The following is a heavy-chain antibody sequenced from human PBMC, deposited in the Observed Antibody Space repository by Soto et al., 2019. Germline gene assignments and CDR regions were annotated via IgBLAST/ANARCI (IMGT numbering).Heavy chain of an antibody. V-gene: IGHV3-48*03. J-gene: IGHJ4*02. CDR1: GFTFSSYE. D-gene: IGHD6-19*01. CDR3: ARSGAVAGNDY. Sequence: EVQLVESGGGLVQPGGSLRLSCAASGFTFSSYEMSWVRQAPGKGLEWISYISSSGDTIYYADSVKGRFTISRDNAKNSLYLQMNSLRAEDTAVYYCARSGAVAGNDYWGQGTLVTVSS. CDR2: ISSSGDTI.